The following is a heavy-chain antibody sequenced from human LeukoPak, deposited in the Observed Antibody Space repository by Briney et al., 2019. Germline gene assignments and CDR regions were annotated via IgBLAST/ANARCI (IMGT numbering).Heavy chain of an antibody. J-gene: IGHJ4*02. CDR1: GFTFSSYW. Sequence: GGSLRLPCAASGFTFSSYWMHWVRQAPGKGLVWVSRINSDGSSTSYADSVKGRFTISRDNAKNTLYLQMNSLRAEDTAVYYCARGGYCSSTSCYYFDYWGQGTLVTVSS. D-gene: IGHD2-2*01. V-gene: IGHV3-74*01. CDR3: ARGGYCSSTSCYYFDY. CDR2: INSDGSST.